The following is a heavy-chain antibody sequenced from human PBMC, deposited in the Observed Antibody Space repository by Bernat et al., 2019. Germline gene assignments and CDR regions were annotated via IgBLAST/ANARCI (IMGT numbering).Heavy chain of an antibody. CDR2: IKQDGSEK. D-gene: IGHD4-11*01. Sequence: EVQLVESGGGLVQPGGSLRLSCAASGFTFSSYWMSWVRQAPGKGLEWVANIKQDGSEKYYVDSVKGRFTISRDNAKNSLYLQMNSLRAEDTAVYYCARGPVTHLYYYYGMDVWGQGTTVTVSS. CDR1: GFTFSSYW. V-gene: IGHV3-7*03. CDR3: ARGPVTHLYYYYGMDV. J-gene: IGHJ6*02.